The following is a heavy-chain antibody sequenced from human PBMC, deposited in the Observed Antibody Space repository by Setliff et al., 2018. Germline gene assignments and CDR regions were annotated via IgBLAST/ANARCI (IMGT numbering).Heavy chain of an antibody. J-gene: IGHJ6*03. D-gene: IGHD3-10*01. V-gene: IGHV7-4-1*02. Sequence: GASVKVSCKASGYTLTNYYMHWVRQAPGQGLEWMGWINTNTGNPSYAQGFTGRFVFSLDTSVSTAYLRINSLEAEDSAVCYCGRASRFGTIVYRGDYYMDVWGKGTTVTVSS. CDR1: GYTLTNYY. CDR2: INTNTGNP. CDR3: GRASRFGTIVYRGDYYMDV.